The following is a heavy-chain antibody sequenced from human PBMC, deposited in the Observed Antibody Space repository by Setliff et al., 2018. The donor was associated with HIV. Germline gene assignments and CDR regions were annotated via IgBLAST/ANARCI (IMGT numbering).Heavy chain of an antibody. CDR2: IKSKANNYAT. J-gene: IGHJ4*02. D-gene: IGHD3-16*01. CDR1: GFTFSGSA. Sequence: PGGSLRLSCAASGFTFSGSAMHWVRQASGKGLEWVGRIKSKANNYATAYAASVKGRFTISRDDSKKTAYLQMNSLKTEDAALYYCAKTTGSVLGTYYFDYWGQGTLVTVSS. CDR3: AKTTGSVLGTYYFDY. V-gene: IGHV3-73*01.